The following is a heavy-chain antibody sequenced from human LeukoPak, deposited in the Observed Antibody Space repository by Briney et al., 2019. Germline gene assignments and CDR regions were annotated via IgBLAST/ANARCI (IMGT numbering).Heavy chain of an antibody. CDR1: GYIFPSYG. CDR3: ARDINGYYYDSHGYYPTDH. D-gene: IGHD3-22*01. CDR2: VSVYNGNT. J-gene: IGHJ4*02. Sequence: GASVKVSCKPSGYIFPSYGISWVRQAPGHPLEWIGWVSVYNGNTNYHQRLQGRVTMTTDTSTTTAYMELRSLRSDDTAVYYCARDINGYYYDSHGYYPTDHWGQGILVTVSS. V-gene: IGHV1-18*01.